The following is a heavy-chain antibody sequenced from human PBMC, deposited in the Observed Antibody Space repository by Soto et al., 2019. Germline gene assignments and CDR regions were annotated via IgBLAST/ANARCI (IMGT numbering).Heavy chain of an antibody. CDR1: GFTFSSYW. Sequence: GGSLRLSCAASGFTFSSYWMHWVRQAPGKGLVWVSRINSDGSSTSYADSVKGRFTISRDNAKNTLYLQMNSLRAEDTAVYYCVTYYDFWSGYRDYWGQGTLVTVSS. D-gene: IGHD3-3*01. V-gene: IGHV3-74*01. J-gene: IGHJ4*02. CDR2: INSDGSST. CDR3: VTYYDFWSGYRDY.